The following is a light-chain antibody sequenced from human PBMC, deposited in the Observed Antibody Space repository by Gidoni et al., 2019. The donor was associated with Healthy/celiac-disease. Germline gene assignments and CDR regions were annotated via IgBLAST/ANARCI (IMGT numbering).Light chain of an antibody. Sequence: DIVMTQSQDSLAVSLGERATINCKSSQSVLYSSNNKNYLAWYQQKPGQPPKLLIYWASTRESGVPDRFSGSGSGTDFTLTISSLQAEDVAVYYCQQYYSTHTFGQXTKLEIK. CDR2: WAS. CDR1: QSVLYSSNNKNY. CDR3: QQYYSTHT. V-gene: IGKV4-1*01. J-gene: IGKJ2*01.